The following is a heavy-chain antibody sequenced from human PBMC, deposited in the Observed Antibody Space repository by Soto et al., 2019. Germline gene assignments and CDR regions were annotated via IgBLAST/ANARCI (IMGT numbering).Heavy chain of an antibody. CDR1: GFIFSDYY. J-gene: IGHJ3*02. V-gene: IGHV3-11*01. Sequence: QVQLVESGGGLVKPGGSLRLSCAASGFIFSDYYMNWIHQTPGKGPEWLSYISGSGDTIYYADSVKGRFTISRDNAKNSLFLQMNSLRAEDTAVYYCARPYCTSTSCYSAFNIWGQGTLVTVSS. CDR2: ISGSGDTI. CDR3: ARPYCTSTSCYSAFNI. D-gene: IGHD2-2*01.